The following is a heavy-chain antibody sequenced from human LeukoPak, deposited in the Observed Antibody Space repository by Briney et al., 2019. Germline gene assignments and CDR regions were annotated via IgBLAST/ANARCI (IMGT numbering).Heavy chain of an antibody. CDR2: INHSGST. D-gene: IGHD2-2*01. Sequence: SETLSLTCAVYGGSFSGYYWSWIRRAPGKGLEWIGEINHSGSTNYNPSLKSRVTISVDTSKNQFSLKLSSVTAADTAVYYCARGTGSIVVVPAAMFRGYYYFDYWGQGTLVTVSS. V-gene: IGHV4-34*01. CDR3: ARGTGSIVVVPAAMFRGYYYFDY. CDR1: GGSFSGYY. J-gene: IGHJ4*02.